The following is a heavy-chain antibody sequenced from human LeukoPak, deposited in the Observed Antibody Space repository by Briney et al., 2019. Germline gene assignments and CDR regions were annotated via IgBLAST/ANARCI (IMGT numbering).Heavy chain of an antibody. CDR2: IYNDGSRT. D-gene: IGHD6-19*01. CDR1: GFTVTSNY. Sequence: QPGGSLRLSCAASGFTVTSNYMSWVRQAPGKGLEWVSLIYNDGSRTYYADSVRGRFTISRDTSEGTVYLQMDSLRPEDTAVYYCARVGTSSGWYVFDYWGQGTLVTVSS. V-gene: IGHV3-53*01. J-gene: IGHJ4*02. CDR3: ARVGTSSGWYVFDY.